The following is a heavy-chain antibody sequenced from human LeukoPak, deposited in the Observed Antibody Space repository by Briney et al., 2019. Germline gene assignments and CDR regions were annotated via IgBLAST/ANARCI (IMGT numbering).Heavy chain of an antibody. D-gene: IGHD3-3*01. V-gene: IGHV1-24*01. CDR3: AILPTIFGVVIEAVGY. CDR2: FDPEDGET. J-gene: IGHJ4*02. CDR1: GYTLTELS. Sequence: ASVKVSCKVSGYTLTELSMHWVRQAPGKGLEWMGGFDPEDGETIYAQKFQGRVTMTEDTSTDTAYKELSSLRSEDTAVYYCAILPTIFGVVIEAVGYWGQGTLVTVSS.